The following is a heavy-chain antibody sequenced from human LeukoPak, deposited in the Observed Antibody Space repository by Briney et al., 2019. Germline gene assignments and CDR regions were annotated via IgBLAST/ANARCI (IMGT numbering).Heavy chain of an antibody. CDR1: GGSISSSSYY. J-gene: IGHJ6*02. D-gene: IGHD2-2*01. Sequence: SETLSLTCTVSGGSISSSSYYWGWIRQPPGKGLEWIGEINHSGSTNYNPSLKSRVTISVDTSKNQFSLKLSSVTAADTAVYYCARRIYCSSTSCEDFYYYYGMDVWGQGTTVTVSS. V-gene: IGHV4-39*07. CDR2: INHSGST. CDR3: ARRIYCSSTSCEDFYYYYGMDV.